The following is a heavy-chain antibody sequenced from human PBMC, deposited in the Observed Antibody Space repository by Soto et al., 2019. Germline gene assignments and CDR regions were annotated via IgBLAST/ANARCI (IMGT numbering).Heavy chain of an antibody. CDR1: GFTFSDYY. V-gene: IGHV3-11*06. J-gene: IGHJ6*02. D-gene: IGHD3-22*01. Sequence: GGSLRLSCAASGFTFSDYYMSWIRQAPGKGLEWVSYISSSSYTDYADSVKGRFTISRDNARNSLYLQMNSLRAEDTAVYYCARDLVTYYYDSSGYYSGSYGMDVWGQGTTVTVSS. CDR2: ISSSSYT. CDR3: ARDLVTYYYDSSGYYSGSYGMDV.